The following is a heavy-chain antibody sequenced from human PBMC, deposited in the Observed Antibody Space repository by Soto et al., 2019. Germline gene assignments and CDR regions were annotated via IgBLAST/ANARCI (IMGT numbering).Heavy chain of an antibody. CDR2: ISSSSSYI. V-gene: IGHV3-21*01. J-gene: IGHJ6*02. CDR3: ARDRGAYSSSHIYYYYYGMDV. D-gene: IGHD6-13*01. Sequence: EVQLVESGGGLVKPGGSLRLSCAASGFTFSSYSMNWVRQAPGKGLEWVSSISSSSSYIYYADSVKGRFTISRDNAKNSLYLQMNSLRAEDTAVYYCARDRGAYSSSHIYYYYYGMDVWGQGTTVTVS. CDR1: GFTFSSYS.